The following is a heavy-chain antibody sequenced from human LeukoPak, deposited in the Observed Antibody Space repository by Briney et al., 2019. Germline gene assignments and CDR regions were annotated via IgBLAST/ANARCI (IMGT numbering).Heavy chain of an antibody. CDR3: ARVGADGSGFLFDY. J-gene: IGHJ4*02. CDR2: INHSGST. D-gene: IGHD3-10*01. CDR1: GGSFSGYY. V-gene: IGHV4-34*01. Sequence: SETLSLTCALYGGSFSGYYWSWICQPPGKGLEWIGEINHSGSTNYNPSLKSRVTISVDTSKNQFSLKLSSVTAADTAVYYCARVGADGSGFLFDYWGQGTLVTVSS.